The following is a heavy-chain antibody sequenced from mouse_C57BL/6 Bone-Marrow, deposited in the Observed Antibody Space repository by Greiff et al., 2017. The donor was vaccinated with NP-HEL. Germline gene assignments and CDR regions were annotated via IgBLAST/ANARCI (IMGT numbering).Heavy chain of an antibody. J-gene: IGHJ3*01. CDR3: AREGGYYGSPFAY. CDR1: GYSIISGYY. V-gene: IGHV3-6*01. CDR2: ISYDGSN. D-gene: IGHD1-1*01. Sequence: EVKLMESGPGLVKPSQSLSLTCSVTGYSIISGYYWNWIRQFPGNILEWMAYISYDGSNNYIPSLKNRISITRDISKNQFFLKLTSVTTEDTDTYYCAREGGYYGSPFAYWGQGTLVTVSA.